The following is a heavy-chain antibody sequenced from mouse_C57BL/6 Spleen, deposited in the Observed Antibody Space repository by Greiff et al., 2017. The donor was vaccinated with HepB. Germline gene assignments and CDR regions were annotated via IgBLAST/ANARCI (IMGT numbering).Heavy chain of an antibody. V-gene: IGHV1-42*01. Sequence: EVQLQESGPELVKPGASVKISCKASGYSFTGYYMNWVKQSPEKSLEWIGEINPSTGGTTYNQKFKAKATLTVDKSSSTAYMQLKSLTSEDSAVYYCANYYDYAFDYWGQGTTLTVSS. D-gene: IGHD2-4*01. CDR2: INPSTGGT. CDR1: GYSFTGYY. J-gene: IGHJ2*01. CDR3: ANYYDYAFDY.